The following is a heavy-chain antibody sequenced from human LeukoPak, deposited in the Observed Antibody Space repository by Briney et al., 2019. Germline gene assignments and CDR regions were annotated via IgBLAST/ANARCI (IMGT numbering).Heavy chain of an antibody. Sequence: GASVKVSCKASGYTFTSYSISWVRQAPGQGLEWMGWISAYNGNTNYAQKLQGRVTMTTDTSTSTAYMELRSLRSDDTAVYYCAGGSGRPYYYYGMDVWGQGTTVTVSS. CDR2: ISAYNGNT. CDR1: GYTFTSYS. CDR3: AGGSGRPYYYYGMDV. V-gene: IGHV1-18*01. D-gene: IGHD2-15*01. J-gene: IGHJ6*02.